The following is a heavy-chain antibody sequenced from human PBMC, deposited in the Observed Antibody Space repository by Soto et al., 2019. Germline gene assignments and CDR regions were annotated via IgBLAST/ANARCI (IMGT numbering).Heavy chain of an antibody. Sequence: QVQLQQSGPGLVKPSQTLSLTCAISGDSVSSNSAAWNWIRQSPSRGLEWLGRTYYRSKWYNDYAVSVKSRITINPDTSKNQFSLQLNSVTPEDTAVYYCAATLLRRGAAAGGGEFDPWGQGTLVTVSS. D-gene: IGHD6-13*01. CDR1: GDSVSSNSAA. CDR2: TYYRSKWYN. CDR3: AATLLRRGAAAGGGEFDP. V-gene: IGHV6-1*01. J-gene: IGHJ5*02.